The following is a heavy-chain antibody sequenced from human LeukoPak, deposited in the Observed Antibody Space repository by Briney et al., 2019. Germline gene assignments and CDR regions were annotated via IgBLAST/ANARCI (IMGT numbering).Heavy chain of an antibody. D-gene: IGHD6-6*01. Sequence: SETLSLTCTVSGGSISSYYWNWIRQPPGKGLEWIGYIYYSGSTNYNPSLKSRVTISVDTSKNQFSLKLSSVTAADTAVYYCARDLGSSIYYYYGMDVWGQGTTVTVSS. V-gene: IGHV4-59*01. J-gene: IGHJ6*02. CDR3: ARDLGSSIYYYYGMDV. CDR2: IYYSGST. CDR1: GGSISSYY.